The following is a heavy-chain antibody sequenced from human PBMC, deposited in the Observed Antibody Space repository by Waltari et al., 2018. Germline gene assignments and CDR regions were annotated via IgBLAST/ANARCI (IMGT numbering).Heavy chain of an antibody. V-gene: IGHV1-69*01. CDR1: GYTFTGYY. CDR2: IIPIFGTA. D-gene: IGHD4-17*01. J-gene: IGHJ3*02. CDR3: ARDGGTTVPNDAFDI. Sequence: QVQLVQSGAEVKKPGASVKVSCKASGYTFTGYYMHWVRQAPGQGLEWMGGIIPIFGTANYAQKFQGRVTITTDEATSTAYMELSSLRSEDTAVYYCARDGGTTVPNDAFDIWGQGTMVTVSS.